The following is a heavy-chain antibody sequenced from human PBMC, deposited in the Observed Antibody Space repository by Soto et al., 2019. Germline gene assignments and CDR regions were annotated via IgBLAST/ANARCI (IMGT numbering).Heavy chain of an antibody. Sequence: SETLSLTCTVSGGSISSYYWSWIRQPPGKGLEWIGYIYYSGSTNYNPSLKSRVTISVDTSKNQFSLKLSSVTAADTAVYYCARALDPTGEYYYYYMDVWGKGTTVTVSS. V-gene: IGHV4-59*01. CDR2: IYYSGST. J-gene: IGHJ6*03. CDR3: ARALDPTGEYYYYYMDV. D-gene: IGHD3-16*01. CDR1: GGSISSYY.